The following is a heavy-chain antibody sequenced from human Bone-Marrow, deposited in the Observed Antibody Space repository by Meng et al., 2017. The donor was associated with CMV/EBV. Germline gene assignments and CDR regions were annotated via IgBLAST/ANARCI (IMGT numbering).Heavy chain of an antibody. CDR1: GFPVNYNY. CDR3: ARVACSSTTCYLDAFDI. J-gene: IGHJ3*02. D-gene: IGHD2-2*01. V-gene: IGHV3-53*01. CDR2: IYSGGST. Sequence: GGSLRLSCAASGFPVNYNYMSWVRQAPGKGLEWVSVIYSGGSTYYADSVKGRFTISRDNAKNSLYLHMNSLRAEDTAVYYCARVACSSTTCYLDAFDIWGQGTMVTVSS.